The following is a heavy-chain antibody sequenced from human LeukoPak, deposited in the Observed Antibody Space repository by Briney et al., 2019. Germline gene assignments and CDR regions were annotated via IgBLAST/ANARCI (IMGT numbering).Heavy chain of an antibody. J-gene: IGHJ4*02. CDR2: IIPIFGTA. Sequence: ASVKASCKASGGTFSSYAISWVRQAPGQGLEWMGGIIPIFGTANYAQKFQGRVTITADESTSTAYMELSSLRSEDTAVYYCARDTESIFDYWGQGTLVTVSS. D-gene: IGHD1-14*01. V-gene: IGHV1-69*13. CDR3: ARDTESIFDY. CDR1: GGTFSSYA.